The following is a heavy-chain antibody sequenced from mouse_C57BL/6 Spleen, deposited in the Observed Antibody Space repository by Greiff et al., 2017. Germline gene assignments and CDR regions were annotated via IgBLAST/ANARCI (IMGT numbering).Heavy chain of an antibody. D-gene: IGHD2-4*01. V-gene: IGHV1-5*01. CDR3: TYYDYDGYYFDY. J-gene: IGHJ2*01. CDR1: GYTFTSYW. CDR2: IYPGNSDT. Sequence: VQLQQSGTVLARPGASVKMSCKTSGYTFTSYWMHWVKQRPGQGLEWIGAIYPGNSDTSYNQKFKGKAKLTAVTSASTAYMELSSLTNEDSAVYYCTYYDYDGYYFDYWGQGTTLTVSS.